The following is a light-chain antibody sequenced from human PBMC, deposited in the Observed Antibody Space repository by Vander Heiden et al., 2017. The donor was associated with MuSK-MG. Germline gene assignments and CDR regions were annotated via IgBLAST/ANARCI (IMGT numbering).Light chain of an antibody. J-gene: IGKJ4*01. CDR3: QHYYYNLALS. V-gene: IGKV1-39*01. Sequence: DVQMTQSPSSLSASVGDRVTIRCRASRDVRSLLNWYQRRSWRAPRLLIFSASRLQNGVPSRFSGSGYGTDFTLTISSVQPEDSATYYCQHYYYNLALSFGGGTVV. CDR2: SAS. CDR1: RDVRSL.